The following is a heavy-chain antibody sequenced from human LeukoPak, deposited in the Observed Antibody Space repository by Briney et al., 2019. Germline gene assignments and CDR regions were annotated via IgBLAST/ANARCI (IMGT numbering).Heavy chain of an antibody. CDR1: GYTFTSYG. V-gene: IGHV1-18*01. CDR3: ARVVSPSRRYYFDY. CDR2: ISAYNGNT. J-gene: IGHJ4*02. D-gene: IGHD3-10*01. Sequence: ASVKVSCKASGYTFTSYGISWVRQAPGQGLEWMGWISAYNGNTNYAQKLQGRVTMTTDASTSTAYMELRSLRSDDTAVYYCARVVSPSRRYYFDYWGQGTLVTVSS.